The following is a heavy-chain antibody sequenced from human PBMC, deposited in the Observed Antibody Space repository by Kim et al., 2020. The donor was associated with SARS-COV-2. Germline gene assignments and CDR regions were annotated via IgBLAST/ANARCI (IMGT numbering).Heavy chain of an antibody. CDR3: AKVGETARFFDS. D-gene: IGHD6-6*01. Sequence: YYADSVKGRFTRSRDNSKNTLYLQMNSLRHEDSAIYYCAKVGETARFFDSWGRGTLVTVSS. V-gene: IGHV3-23*01. J-gene: IGHJ4*02.